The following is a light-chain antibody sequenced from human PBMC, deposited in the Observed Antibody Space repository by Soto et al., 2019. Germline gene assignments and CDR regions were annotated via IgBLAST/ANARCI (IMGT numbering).Light chain of an antibody. J-gene: IGLJ1*01. CDR2: DVS. Sequence: QSVLTQPASVSGSPGQSITISCTGTSSDVGGYNFVSWYQHHPGKAPKLMIYDVSNRPSGASTRFSGSKSGNTASLTISGLQAEDEADYYCSSYTSSSTQVFGPGTKVTVL. CDR3: SSYTSSSTQV. CDR1: SSDVGGYNF. V-gene: IGLV2-14*03.